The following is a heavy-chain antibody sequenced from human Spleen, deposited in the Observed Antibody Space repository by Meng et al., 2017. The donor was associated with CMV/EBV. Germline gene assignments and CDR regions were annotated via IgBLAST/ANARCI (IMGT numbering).Heavy chain of an antibody. J-gene: IGHJ6*02. V-gene: IGHV1-2*02. Sequence: ASVKVSCKASGYTFTGYYMHWVRQAPGQGLEWMGWINPDSGGTNYAQKFQGRVTMTRDTSISTAYMELSSLRSDDTAVYYCAREAFHWNDASYYYGMDVWGQGTTVTVSS. D-gene: IGHD1-1*01. CDR2: INPDSGGT. CDR1: GYTFTGYY. CDR3: AREAFHWNDASYYYGMDV.